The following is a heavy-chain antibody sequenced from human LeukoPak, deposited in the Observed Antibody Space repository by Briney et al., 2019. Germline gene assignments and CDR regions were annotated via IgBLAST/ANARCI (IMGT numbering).Heavy chain of an antibody. V-gene: IGHV4-39*01. J-gene: IGHJ3*02. CDR1: GGSISSSSYY. Sequence: SETLSLTCTVSGGSISSSSYYWGWIRQPPGKGLEWIGSIYYSGSTYYNPSLKSRVTISLDTSKNQFSLKLSSVTAADTAVYYCARHIPGIAVAGPFDIWGQGTMVTVSS. CDR3: ARHIPGIAVAGPFDI. D-gene: IGHD6-19*01. CDR2: IYYSGST.